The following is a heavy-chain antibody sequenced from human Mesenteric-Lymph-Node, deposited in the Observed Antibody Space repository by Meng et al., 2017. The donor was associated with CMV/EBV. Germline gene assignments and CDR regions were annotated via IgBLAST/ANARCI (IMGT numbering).Heavy chain of an antibody. CDR3: ARVSYYYDSSGIDY. CDR2: IIPILGIT. CDR1: GGTFSSYA. Sequence: SGGTFSSYAISWVRQAPGQGLEWMGRIIPILGITNYAQKFQGRVTITADKSTSTAYMELSSLRSEDTAVYYCARVSYYYDSSGIDYWGQGTLVTVSS. V-gene: IGHV1-69*04. D-gene: IGHD3-22*01. J-gene: IGHJ4*02.